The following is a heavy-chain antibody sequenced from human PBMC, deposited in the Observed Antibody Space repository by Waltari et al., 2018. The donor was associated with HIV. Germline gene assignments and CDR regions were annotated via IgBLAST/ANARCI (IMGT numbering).Heavy chain of an antibody. CDR3: ARKFYYDSTGYNSGFDY. V-gene: IGHV3-30*01. Sequence: QVHLVESGGGVVQPGRSLRLSCAASGFTFSTYVMPWVRQAPGKGLEWVADISYDGSDKYHADSVKGRFTISRDNSRNTLYLQMNSLRPEDTAVYFCARKFYYDSTGYNSGFDYWGQGTLVTVSS. J-gene: IGHJ4*02. D-gene: IGHD3-22*01. CDR1: GFTFSTYV. CDR2: ISYDGSDK.